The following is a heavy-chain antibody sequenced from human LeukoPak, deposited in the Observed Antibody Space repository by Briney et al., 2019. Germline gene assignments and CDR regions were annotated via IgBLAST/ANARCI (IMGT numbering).Heavy chain of an antibody. CDR3: ARDMSYAFFDY. D-gene: IGHD1-26*01. V-gene: IGHV4-4*07. J-gene: IGHJ4*02. CDR1: VGSISSYY. Sequence: PSETLSLPCTVSVGSISSYYWSWLRQPAGKGLEWIGRIYTSGSTNYNPSLKSRVTMSIDTSKNHFSLKLSSVTAADTAVYYCARDMSYAFFDYWGQGTLVTVSS. CDR2: IYTSGST.